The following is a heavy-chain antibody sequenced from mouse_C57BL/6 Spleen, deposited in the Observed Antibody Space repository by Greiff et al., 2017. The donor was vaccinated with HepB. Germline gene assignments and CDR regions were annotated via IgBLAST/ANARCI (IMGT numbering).Heavy chain of an antibody. CDR3: ASIYDGYYGFAY. CDR2: IYPRSGNT. V-gene: IGHV1-81*01. CDR1: GYTFTSYG. Sequence: QVHVKQSGAELARPGASVKLSCKASGYTFTSYGISWVKQRTGQGLEWIGEIYPRSGNTYYNEKFKGKATLTADKSSSTAYMELRSLSSEDSAVYFCASIYDGYYGFAYWGQGTLVTVSA. D-gene: IGHD2-3*01. J-gene: IGHJ3*01.